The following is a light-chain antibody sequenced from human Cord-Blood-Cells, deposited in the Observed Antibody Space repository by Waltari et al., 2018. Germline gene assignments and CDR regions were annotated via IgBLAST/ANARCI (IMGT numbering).Light chain of an antibody. CDR3: QQYNNWPPWT. V-gene: IGKV3-15*01. CDR2: GAS. CDR1: QSVSSN. J-gene: IGKJ1*01. Sequence: EIVMTQSPATLSVSQGERATLSCRASQSVSSNLAWYQQKPGQAPRLLIYGASTRATGIPARFSGSGSGTEFTLTISSLQSEDFAAYYCQQYNNWPPWTFGQGTKVEIK.